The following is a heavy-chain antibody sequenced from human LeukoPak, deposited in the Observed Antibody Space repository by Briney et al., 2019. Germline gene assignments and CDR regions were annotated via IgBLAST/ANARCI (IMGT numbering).Heavy chain of an antibody. Sequence: SETLSLTCTVSGGSISTYYWSWIRQPPGKGLEWIGYIYSSGSTNYNPSLKSRVTISSDTSKNHFSLRPGSVPAADPAVSYCARLVRSSYSMGVWGKGTTLTVSS. J-gene: IGHJ6*03. CDR2: IYSSGST. CDR3: ARLVRSSYSMGV. CDR1: GGSISTYY. V-gene: IGHV4-4*09.